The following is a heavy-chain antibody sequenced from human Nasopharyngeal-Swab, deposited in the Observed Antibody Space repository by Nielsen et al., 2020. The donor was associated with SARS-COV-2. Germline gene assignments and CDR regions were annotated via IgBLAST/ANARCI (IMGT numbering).Heavy chain of an antibody. Sequence: GESLKISCAASGFTFSSYWMSWVRQAPGKGLEWVANIKQDGSEKYYVDSVKGRFTISRDNAKNSLYLRMNSLRAEDTAVYYCARGCVLTGPSCYYYGMDVWGQGTTVTVSS. CDR2: IKQDGSEK. J-gene: IGHJ6*02. V-gene: IGHV3-7*01. CDR3: ARGCVLTGPSCYYYGMDV. D-gene: IGHD3-9*01. CDR1: GFTFSSYW.